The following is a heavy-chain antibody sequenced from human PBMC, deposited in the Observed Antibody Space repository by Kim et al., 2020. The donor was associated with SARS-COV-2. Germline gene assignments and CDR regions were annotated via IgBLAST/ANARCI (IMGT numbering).Heavy chain of an antibody. J-gene: IGHJ3*02. CDR1: GFTFSSYA. Sequence: GGSLRLSCAASGFTFSSYAMSWVRQAPGKGLEWVSVIYSGGSSTYYADSVKGRFTISRDNSKNTLYLQMNSLRAEDTAVYYCAKDSPYNWNYEEDAFDIWGQGTMVTVSS. CDR3: AKDSPYNWNYEEDAFDI. D-gene: IGHD1-7*01. CDR2: IYSGGSST. V-gene: IGHV3-23*03.